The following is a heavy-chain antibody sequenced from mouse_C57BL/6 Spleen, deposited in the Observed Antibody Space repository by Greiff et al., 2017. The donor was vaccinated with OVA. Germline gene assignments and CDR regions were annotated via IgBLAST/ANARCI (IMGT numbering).Heavy chain of an antibody. CDR3: ARRGSYYFDY. CDR2: ISSGGSYT. V-gene: IGHV5-6*01. CDR1: GFTFSSYG. J-gene: IGHJ2*01. Sequence: DVQLVESGGDLVKPGGSLKLSCAASGFTFSSYGMSWVRQTPDKRLEWVATISSGGSYTYYPDSVKGRFTISRDNAKNTLYLQMSSLKSEDTAMYYCARRGSYYFDYWGQGTTLTVSS.